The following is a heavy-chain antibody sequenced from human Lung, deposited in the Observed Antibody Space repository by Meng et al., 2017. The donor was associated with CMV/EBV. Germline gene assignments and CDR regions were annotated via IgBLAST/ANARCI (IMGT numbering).Heavy chain of an antibody. Sequence: NYSESVMKWVRRATGQGLEGKGWINVNKGDTNAAQNLQGRVTMTRNTSVSTAYMDLSRLRSDDTAVYYCVREGYYCTSTNCYKSFDCWGQGTLVTVSS. V-gene: IGHV1-2*02. D-gene: IGHD2-2*02. CDR1: NYSESV. J-gene: IGHJ4*02. CDR3: VREGYYCTSTNCYKSFDC. CDR2: INVNKGDT.